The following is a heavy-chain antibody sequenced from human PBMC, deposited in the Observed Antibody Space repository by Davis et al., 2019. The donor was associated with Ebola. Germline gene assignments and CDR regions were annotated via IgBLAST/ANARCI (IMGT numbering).Heavy chain of an antibody. CDR3: ARAPLWFGANDY. Sequence: PGGSLRLSCAASGFTFSSYSMNWVRQAPGKGLEWVSSISSSSSYIYYADSVKGRFTISRDNAKNSLYLQMNSLRAEDTAVYYCARAPLWFGANDYWGQGTLVTVSS. CDR1: GFTFSSYS. D-gene: IGHD3-10*01. J-gene: IGHJ4*02. CDR2: ISSSSSYI. V-gene: IGHV3-21*01.